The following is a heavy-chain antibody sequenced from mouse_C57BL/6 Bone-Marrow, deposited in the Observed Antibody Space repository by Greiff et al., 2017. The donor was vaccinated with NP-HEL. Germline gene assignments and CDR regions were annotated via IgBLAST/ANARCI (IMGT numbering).Heavy chain of an antibody. CDR1: GFNIKDDY. V-gene: IGHV14-4*01. Sequence: VQLQQSGAELVRPGASVKLSCTASGFNIKDDYMHWVKQRPEQGLEWIGWIDPENGDTEYASKFQGKATITADTSSNTANLQLSSLTSEDTAVYYRTTGGGGWYFDVWGTGTTVTVSS. J-gene: IGHJ1*03. CDR3: TTGGGGWYFDV. CDR2: IDPENGDT.